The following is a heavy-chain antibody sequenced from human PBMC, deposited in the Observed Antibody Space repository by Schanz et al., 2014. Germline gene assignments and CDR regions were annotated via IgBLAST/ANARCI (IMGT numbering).Heavy chain of an antibody. CDR2: IKSKTDGGTR. Sequence: EVKLVESGGGLVKPGGSLRLSCATSGFTLNNAWMNWVRQAPGKGLQWVARIKSKTDGGTRDYAAPVKGRFTISTDDSKNTVYLQMTSLQTEDTAVYSCTADLWFGAVWGVWWGQGTLVTVSS. V-gene: IGHV3-15*01. D-gene: IGHD3-10*01. CDR3: TADLWFGAVWGVW. J-gene: IGHJ4*02. CDR1: GFTLNNAW.